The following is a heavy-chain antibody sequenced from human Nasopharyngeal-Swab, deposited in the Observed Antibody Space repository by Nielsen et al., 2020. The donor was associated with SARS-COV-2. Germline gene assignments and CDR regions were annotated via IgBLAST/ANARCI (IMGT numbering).Heavy chain of an antibody. V-gene: IGHV5-51*01. CDR3: TRGSGWIDP. Sequence: GESLKISCEASGYDFTSLWIGWVRQLPGKDLEWLGIVFPRDSNTRYSPSFQGQVTISADKSINTAYPQWNSLKASDSAMYYCTRGSGWIDPWGQGTLVTVSS. J-gene: IGHJ5*02. CDR1: GYDFTSLW. CDR2: VFPRDSNT. D-gene: IGHD6-19*01.